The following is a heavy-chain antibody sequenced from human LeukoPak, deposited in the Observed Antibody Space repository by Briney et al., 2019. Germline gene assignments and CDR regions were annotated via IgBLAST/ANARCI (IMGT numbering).Heavy chain of an antibody. J-gene: IGHJ6*02. CDR2: IFSGGST. CDR3: AKDGVGCSSTSCYASYYYGMDV. V-gene: IGHV3-53*01. Sequence: GGSLRLSCAASGFTVSSDYMSWVRQAPGKGLEWVSVIFSGGSTYYADSVKGRFTISRDNSKNTLYLQMNSLRAEDTAVYYCAKDGVGCSSTSCYASYYYGMDVWGQGTTVTVSS. D-gene: IGHD2-2*01. CDR1: GFTVSSDY.